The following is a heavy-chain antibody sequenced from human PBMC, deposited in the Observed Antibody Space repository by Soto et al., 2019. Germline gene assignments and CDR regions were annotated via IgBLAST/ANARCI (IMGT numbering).Heavy chain of an antibody. D-gene: IGHD1-1*01. V-gene: IGHV3-15*07. J-gene: IGHJ4*02. CDR3: TTGSNEGY. Sequence: EAQLLESGGGLVKPGGSLRLSCAASGFSFSSAWMNWVRQAPGKGLEWVGRIRTKPEGETTDYPAPVKGRFTISRDDSKTTLYLQMTSLKIEDTAVYYCTTGSNEGYWGQGTLVTVSS. CDR2: IRTKPEGETT. CDR1: GFSFSSAW.